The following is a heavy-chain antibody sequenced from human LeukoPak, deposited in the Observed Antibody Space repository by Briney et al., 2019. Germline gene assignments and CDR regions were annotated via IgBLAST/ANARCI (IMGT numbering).Heavy chain of an antibody. D-gene: IGHD1-7*01. V-gene: IGHV3-21*01. CDR1: GFSFITYG. CDR2: ISSSSSYI. Sequence: GGSLRLSCAASGFSFITYGMNWVRQAPGKGLEWVSSISSSSSYIYYADSVKGRFTISRDNAKNSLYLQMNSLRAEDTAVYYCARDGVINWNYRSTIDYWGQGTLVTVSS. CDR3: ARDGVINWNYRSTIDY. J-gene: IGHJ4*02.